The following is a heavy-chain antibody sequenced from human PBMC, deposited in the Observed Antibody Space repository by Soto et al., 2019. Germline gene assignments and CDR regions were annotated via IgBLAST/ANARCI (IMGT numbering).Heavy chain of an antibody. J-gene: IGHJ5*02. V-gene: IGHV1-18*01. CDR1: GYTFTNYG. CDR3: ARVVVGATNWFDP. D-gene: IGHD2-15*01. CDR2: ISASNGNT. Sequence: ASVKVSCKASGYTFTNYGYTWVRQAPGQGLEWMGWISASNGNTNYAQKLKGSVTMTTDTSTSTVYMELRSLRSDDTAVYYCARVVVGATNWFDPWGQGTLVTVSS.